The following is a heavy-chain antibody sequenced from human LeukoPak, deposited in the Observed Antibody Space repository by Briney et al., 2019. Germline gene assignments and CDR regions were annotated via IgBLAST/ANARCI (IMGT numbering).Heavy chain of an antibody. J-gene: IGHJ4*02. CDR2: IWYDGSNK. CDR3: ARDQLEPFPGGFFDY. D-gene: IGHD1-1*01. Sequence: GGSLRLSCAASGFTFSSYAMSWVRQAPGKGLEWVAVIWYDGSNKYYADSVKGRFTISRDNSKNTLYLQMNSLRAEDTAVYYCARDQLEPFPGGFFDYWGQGTLVTVSS. CDR1: GFTFSSYA. V-gene: IGHV3-33*08.